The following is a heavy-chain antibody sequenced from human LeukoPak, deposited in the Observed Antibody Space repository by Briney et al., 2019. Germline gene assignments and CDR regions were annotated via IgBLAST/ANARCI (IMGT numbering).Heavy chain of an antibody. J-gene: IGHJ4*02. Sequence: HPGGSLRLSCAASGFTFDDYGMNWVRQAPGKGLEWVSYISSSGSTIYYADSVKGRFTISRDNAKHSLYLQMNSLRAEDTAVYYCARDPDDGGNSGSWGQGTLVTVSS. CDR3: ARDPDDGGNSGS. CDR1: GFTFDDYG. CDR2: ISSSGSTI. V-gene: IGHV3-48*03. D-gene: IGHD4-23*01.